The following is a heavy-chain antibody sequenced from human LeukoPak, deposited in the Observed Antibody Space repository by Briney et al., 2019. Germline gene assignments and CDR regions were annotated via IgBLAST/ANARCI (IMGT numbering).Heavy chain of an antibody. Sequence: GRSLRLSCAASGLTFRTYGMHWVRQAPGKGLEWVSAISGSGGSTYYADSVKGRFTISRDNSKNTLYLQMNSLRAEDTAVYYCAKDLTYYYDSSGPDAFDIWGQGTMVTVSS. CDR2: ISGSGGST. CDR3: AKDLTYYYDSSGPDAFDI. J-gene: IGHJ3*02. V-gene: IGHV3-23*01. D-gene: IGHD3-22*01. CDR1: GLTFRTYG.